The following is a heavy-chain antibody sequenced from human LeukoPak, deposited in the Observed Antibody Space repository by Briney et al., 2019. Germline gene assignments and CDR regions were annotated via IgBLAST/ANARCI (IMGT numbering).Heavy chain of an antibody. CDR3: AKAYCSSASCSYYYYMDV. CDR2: ISGSGGST. J-gene: IGHJ6*03. D-gene: IGHD2-2*01. CDR1: GFTFSSYA. V-gene: IGHV3-23*01. Sequence: GGSLRLSCAASGFTFSSYAMSWVRQAPGKGLEWVSAISGSGGSTYYADSVKGRFTISRDNSKNTLYLQMNSLRAEDTAAYYCAKAYCSSASCSYYYYMDVWGKGTTVTVSS.